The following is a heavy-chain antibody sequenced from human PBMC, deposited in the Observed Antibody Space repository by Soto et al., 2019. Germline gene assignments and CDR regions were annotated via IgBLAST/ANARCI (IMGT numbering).Heavy chain of an antibody. D-gene: IGHD4-17*01. V-gene: IGHV4-31*03. CDR3: ARARNYGGNSVSDYFDY. CDR2: IYYSGST. J-gene: IGHJ4*02. Sequence: SETLSLTCTVSGGSISSGGYYWSWIRQHPGKGLEWIGYIYYSGSTYYNPSLKSRVTISVDTSKNQFSLKLSSVTAADTAVYYCARARNYGGNSVSDYFDYWGQGTLVTVSS. CDR1: GGSISSGGYY.